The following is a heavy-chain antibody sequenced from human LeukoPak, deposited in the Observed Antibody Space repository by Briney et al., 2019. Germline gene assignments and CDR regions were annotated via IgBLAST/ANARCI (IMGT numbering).Heavy chain of an antibody. Sequence: PGGSLRLSCAASGFTFSSYGMHWVRQAPGKGLEWVAVISYDGSNKYYADSVKGRFTISRDNSKNTLYLQMNSLRAEDTAVYYCARPSNFYYYYYGMDVWGQGTTVTVSS. D-gene: IGHD1-7*01. V-gene: IGHV3-30*03. J-gene: IGHJ6*02. CDR1: GFTFSSYG. CDR2: ISYDGSNK. CDR3: ARPSNFYYYYYGMDV.